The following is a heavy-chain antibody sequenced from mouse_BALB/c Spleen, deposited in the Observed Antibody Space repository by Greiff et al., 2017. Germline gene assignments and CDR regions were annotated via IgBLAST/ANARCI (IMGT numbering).Heavy chain of an antibody. CDR3: ARHGYGNYAWFAY. D-gene: IGHD2-1*01. CDR1: GFTFSSYT. V-gene: IGHV5-12-2*01. J-gene: IGHJ3*01. CDR2: ISNGGGST. Sequence: DVQLVESGGGLVQPGGSLKLSCAASGFTFSSYTMSWVRQTPEKRLEWVAYISNGGGSTYYPDTVKGRFTISRDNAKNTLYLQMSSLKSEDTAMYYCARHGYGNYAWFAYWGQGTLVTVSA.